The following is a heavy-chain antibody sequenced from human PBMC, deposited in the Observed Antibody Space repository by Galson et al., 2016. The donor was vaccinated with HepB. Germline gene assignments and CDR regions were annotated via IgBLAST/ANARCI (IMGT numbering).Heavy chain of an antibody. CDR3: AIDPSQWHDLLFGN. D-gene: IGHD6-19*01. J-gene: IGHJ4*02. CDR1: GFTFDRCG. V-gene: IGHV3-23*01. CDR2: ICGRCGDV. Sequence: LRLSCAASGFTFDRCGMTWFRQAPGKGLEWVSTICGRCGDVDYADSVKGRFTISRDDSKSTLYLHMNNLRVEDTAIDYCAIDPSQWHDLLFGNWAQGTLVTVSA.